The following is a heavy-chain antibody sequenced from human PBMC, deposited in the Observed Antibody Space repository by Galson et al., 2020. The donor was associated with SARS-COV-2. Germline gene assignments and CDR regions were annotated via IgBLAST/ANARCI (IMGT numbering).Heavy chain of an antibody. CDR3: AKDKEEAYFDWLRTDLQYYFDY. J-gene: IGHJ4*02. D-gene: IGHD3-9*01. V-gene: IGHV3-30*18. CDR1: GFTFSSYG. CDR2: ISYDGSNK. Sequence: VEAGGSLRLSCAASGFTFSSYGMHWVRQAPGKGLEWVAVISYDGSNKYYADSVKGRFTISRDNSKNTLYLQMNSLRAEDTAVYYCAKDKEEAYFDWLRTDLQYYFDYWGQGTLVTVSS.